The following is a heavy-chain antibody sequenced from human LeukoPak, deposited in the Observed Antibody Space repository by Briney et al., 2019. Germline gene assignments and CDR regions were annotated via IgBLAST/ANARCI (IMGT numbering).Heavy chain of an antibody. D-gene: IGHD1-26*01. CDR1: GGSISSYY. CDR2: IYTSGST. V-gene: IGHV4-4*07. J-gene: IGHJ6*03. Sequence: SETLSLTCTVSGGSISSYYWSWIRQPAGKGLVWIGRIYTSGSTNYNPSLKSRVTMSVDTSKNQFSLKLSSVTAADTAVYYCARGLSSGSEGLYYYYMDVWGKGTTVTVSS. CDR3: ARGLSSGSEGLYYYYMDV.